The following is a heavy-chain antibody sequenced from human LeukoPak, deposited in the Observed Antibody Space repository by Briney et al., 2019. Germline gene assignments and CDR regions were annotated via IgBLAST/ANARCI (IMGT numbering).Heavy chain of an antibody. CDR1: GFTFSSYA. D-gene: IGHD2-2*01. Sequence: PGGSLRLSCGASGFTFSSYAVSWVRQAPGKGLEWVSAISGSGGSTCYADSVKGPFTISRDNSKNTLHLQMNSLRAEDTAVYYCAKDDRRYCSSTSCLDSFDPWGQGTLVTVSS. V-gene: IGHV3-23*01. CDR2: ISGSGGST. J-gene: IGHJ5*02. CDR3: AKDDRRYCSSTSCLDSFDP.